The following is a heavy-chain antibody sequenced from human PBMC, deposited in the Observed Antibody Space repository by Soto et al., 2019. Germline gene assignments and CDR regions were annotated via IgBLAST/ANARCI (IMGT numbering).Heavy chain of an antibody. CDR3: AKDRGRTTYYYYGMDV. CDR1: GFTFDDYA. V-gene: IGHV3-9*01. CDR2: ISWNSGSI. Sequence: PGGSLRLSCAASGFTFDDYAMHWVRQAPGKGLEWVSGISWNSGSIGYADSVKGRFTISRDNAKNSLYLQMNSLRAEDTALYYCAKDRGRTTYYYYGMDVWGQGTTVTVSS. J-gene: IGHJ6*02. D-gene: IGHD1-7*01.